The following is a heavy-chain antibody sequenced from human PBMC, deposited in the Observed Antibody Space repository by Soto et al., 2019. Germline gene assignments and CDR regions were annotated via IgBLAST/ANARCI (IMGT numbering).Heavy chain of an antibody. CDR2: VKSKAAGGTT. Sequence: EVQLVESGGGLVKPGGSLRLSCAASGSTFSHAWMSWVRQVPGKGLEWVARVKSKAAGGTTDYAAPVKGRFTISRDDSKNTLYLQMNSLKTDDTAVYYCTTLWFDPWGQGTLVTVSS. V-gene: IGHV3-15*01. J-gene: IGHJ5*02. CDR3: TTLWFDP. CDR1: GSTFSHAW.